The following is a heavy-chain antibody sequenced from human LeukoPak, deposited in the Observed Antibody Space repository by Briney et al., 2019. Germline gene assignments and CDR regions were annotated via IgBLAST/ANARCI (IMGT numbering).Heavy chain of an antibody. CDR2: IHYSGST. V-gene: IGHV4-59*01. CDR1: GGSISSYY. D-gene: IGHD3-22*01. Sequence: PSETLSLTCTVSGGSISSYYWSWIRQSPEKGLEWIGYIHYSGSTNYNPSLKSRVTISVDRPKNQFSLKLSPVTAADTAVYYYARVLGSSGFYYFDCWGQGTLVTVSS. J-gene: IGHJ4*02. CDR3: ARVLGSSGFYYFDC.